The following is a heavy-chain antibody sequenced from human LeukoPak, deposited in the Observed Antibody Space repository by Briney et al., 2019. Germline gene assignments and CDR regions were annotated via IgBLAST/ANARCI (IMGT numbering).Heavy chain of an antibody. D-gene: IGHD3-10*01. CDR2: IYYSGST. J-gene: IGHJ4*02. CDR1: NVSINSGGYY. CDR3: ARTLPLSRGVIVDS. V-gene: IGHV4-31*03. Sequence: PSETLSLTCSVSNVSINSGGYYWSWIRQDSGKGLEWIGNIYYSGSTNYNPSLKSRVTISVDTSANQFSLKLQSVTAADTAVYYCARTLPLSRGVIVDSWGQGALVTVSS.